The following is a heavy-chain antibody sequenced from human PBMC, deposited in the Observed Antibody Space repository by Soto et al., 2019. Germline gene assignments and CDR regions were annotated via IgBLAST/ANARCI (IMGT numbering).Heavy chain of an antibody. CDR1: GFTFSTYT. CDR3: AKDFTPDGYWDFDY. D-gene: IGHD4-17*01. J-gene: IGHJ4*02. V-gene: IGHV3-23*01. Sequence: LRLSCAASGFTFSTYTMSWVRQPPGKGLEWVSAVLQTGSSTFYADSVKGRFTISRDNSKNTLYLQMKNLRAEDTAVYYCAKDFTPDGYWDFDYWGQGTLVTVSS. CDR2: VLQTGSST.